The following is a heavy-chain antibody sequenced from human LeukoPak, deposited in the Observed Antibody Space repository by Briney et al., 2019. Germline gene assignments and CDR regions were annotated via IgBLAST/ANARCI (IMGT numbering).Heavy chain of an antibody. CDR2: IIPILGIA. D-gene: IGHD2-21*02. Sequence: GASVKVFCKASGGTFSSYAISWVRQAPGQGLEWMGRIIPILGIANYAQKFQGRVTITADKSTSTAYMELSSLRSEDTAVYYCARGSNVVVTFDYWGQGTLVTVSS. J-gene: IGHJ4*02. CDR3: ARGSNVVVTFDY. V-gene: IGHV1-69*04. CDR1: GGTFSSYA.